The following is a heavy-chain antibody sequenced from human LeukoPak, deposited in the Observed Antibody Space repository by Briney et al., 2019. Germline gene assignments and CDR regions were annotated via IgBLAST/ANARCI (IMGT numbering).Heavy chain of an antibody. V-gene: IGHV3-33*06. Sequence: PGGSLRLSCAASGFTFSSYGMHWVRQAPGKGLEWVAVIWNDGSNKYYADSVKGRFTISRDNSKNTLYLQMNSLRAEDTAVYYCAKDTTVRTYYYYYMDVWGKGTTVTVSS. CDR3: AKDTTVRTYYYYYMDV. CDR2: IWNDGSNK. D-gene: IGHD1-1*01. J-gene: IGHJ6*03. CDR1: GFTFSSYG.